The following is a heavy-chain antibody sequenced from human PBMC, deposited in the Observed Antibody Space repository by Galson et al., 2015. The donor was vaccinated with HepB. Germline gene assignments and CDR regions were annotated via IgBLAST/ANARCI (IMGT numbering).Heavy chain of an antibody. CDR3: ARDGDSSGYYDY. J-gene: IGHJ4*02. CDR2: IYSGGST. V-gene: IGHV3-53*01. Sequence: SLRLSCAASGFTFSSYGMHWVRQAPGKGLEWVSVIYSGGSTYYADSVKGRFTISRDNSKNTLYLQMSSLRAEDTAVYYCARDGDSSGYYDYWGQGTLVTVSS. D-gene: IGHD3-22*01. CDR1: GFTFSSYG.